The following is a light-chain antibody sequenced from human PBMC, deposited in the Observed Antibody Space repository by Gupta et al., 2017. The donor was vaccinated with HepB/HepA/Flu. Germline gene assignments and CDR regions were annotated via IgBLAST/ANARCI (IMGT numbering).Light chain of an antibody. J-gene: IGKJ2*01. CDR3: QQYGSSPNT. Sequence: EVVLTQSPGTLSLAPGERATLSCRASQSVSSNYLAWYQQKPGQAPRLLFYGASSRATGIPDRFSGSGSGTDFTLTISRLEPEDFAVYYRQQYGSSPNTFGQGTKLEIK. CDR1: QSVSSNY. V-gene: IGKV3-20*01. CDR2: GAS.